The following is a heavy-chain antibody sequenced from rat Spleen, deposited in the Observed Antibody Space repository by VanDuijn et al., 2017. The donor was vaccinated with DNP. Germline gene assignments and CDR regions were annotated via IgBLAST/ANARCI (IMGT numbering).Heavy chain of an antibody. CDR1: GFTFSDYA. J-gene: IGHJ4*01. Sequence: EVQLVESGGGLVQPGNSLKLSCAASGFTFSDYAMAWVRQSPKKGLEWVATIIYDGSSTYYRDSVKGRFTISRDNAKSTLYLQMHSLRSEDTATYYCTRVYYSSYAMDAWGQGTSVTVSS. CDR2: IIYDGSST. CDR3: TRVYYSSYAMDA. D-gene: IGHD1-2*01. V-gene: IGHV5-17*01.